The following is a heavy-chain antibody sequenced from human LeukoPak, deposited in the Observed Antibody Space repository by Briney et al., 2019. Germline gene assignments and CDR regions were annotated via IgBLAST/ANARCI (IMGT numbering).Heavy chain of an antibody. Sequence: SETLSLTCAVYGGSFSGYYWSWIRQPLGKGLEWIGEINHSGSTNYNPSLKGRVTISVDTSKNQFSLKLSSVTAADTAVYYCARGPYDFWSGKYFDYWGQGTLVTVSS. CDR1: GGSFSGYY. J-gene: IGHJ4*02. D-gene: IGHD3-3*01. V-gene: IGHV4-34*01. CDR3: ARGPYDFWSGKYFDY. CDR2: INHSGST.